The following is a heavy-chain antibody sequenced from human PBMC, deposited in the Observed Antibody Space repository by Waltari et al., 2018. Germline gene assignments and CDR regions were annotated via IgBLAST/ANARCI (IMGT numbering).Heavy chain of an antibody. CDR2: ISGSGGST. D-gene: IGHD5-18*01. Sequence: EVQLLESGGGLVQPGGSLRLSCAASGFTFSSYAMSWVRQAPGKGLEWVSAISGSGGSTYYADSVKGRFTISRDNSKNTLYLQMNSLRAEDTAVYYCDRDRGYSYGYGDYWGQGTLVTVSS. J-gene: IGHJ4*02. V-gene: IGHV3-23*01. CDR3: DRDRGYSYGYGDY. CDR1: GFTFSSYA.